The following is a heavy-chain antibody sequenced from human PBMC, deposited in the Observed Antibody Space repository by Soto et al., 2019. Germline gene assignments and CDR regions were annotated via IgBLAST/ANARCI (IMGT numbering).Heavy chain of an antibody. CDR2: ISSSGGST. CDR1: GFTFSSYA. Sequence: GGSLRLSCAASGFTFSSYAMSWVRQAPGKGLECVSAISSSGGSTYYADSVKGRFTISRDNSKNTLYLQMNSLRAEDTAVYYCAKCPTVTTLDYWGQGTLVTVSS. V-gene: IGHV3-23*01. J-gene: IGHJ4*02. D-gene: IGHD4-17*01. CDR3: AKCPTVTTLDY.